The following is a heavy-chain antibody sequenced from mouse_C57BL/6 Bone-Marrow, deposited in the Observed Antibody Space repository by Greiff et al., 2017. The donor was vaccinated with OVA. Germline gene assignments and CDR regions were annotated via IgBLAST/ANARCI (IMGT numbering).Heavy chain of an antibody. D-gene: IGHD2-13*01. CDR1: GFTFSDYG. J-gene: IGHJ3*01. CDR3: ARGGEYDWFAY. CDR2: ISSGSSTI. V-gene: IGHV5-17*01. Sequence: VQLKESGGGLVKPGGSLKLSCAASGFTFSDYGMHWVRQAPEKGLEWVAYISSGSSTIYYADTVKGRFTISRDNATNTLFLQLTSLRSEDTAMYYCARGGEYDWFAYWGQGTLVTVSA.